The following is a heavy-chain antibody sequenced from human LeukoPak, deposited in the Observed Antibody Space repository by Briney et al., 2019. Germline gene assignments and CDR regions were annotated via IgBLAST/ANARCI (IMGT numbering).Heavy chain of an antibody. J-gene: IGHJ5*02. D-gene: IGHD6-13*01. CDR3: AKLAAAAWFDP. Sequence: SETLSLTCTVSGGSISSYYWSWIRQPPGKGLEWIGYIYYSGSTNYNPSLKSRVTISVDTSKNQFSLKLSSVTAADTAVYYCAKLAAAAWFDPWGQGTLVTVSS. CDR1: GGSISSYY. CDR2: IYYSGST. V-gene: IGHV4-59*01.